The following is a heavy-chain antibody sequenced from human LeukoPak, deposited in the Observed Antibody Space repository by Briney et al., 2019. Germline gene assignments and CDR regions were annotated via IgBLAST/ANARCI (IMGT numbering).Heavy chain of an antibody. CDR3: ARLLDNDISGDPDTFDV. CDR2: VSYTGRT. Sequence: PLETLSLTCTVSGGSLSVHYWSWIRQPPGKKLKCIGYVSYTGRTKYNPPLQSRVTISIETSKSQFSLKLTSVTSADTAVYSCARLLDNDISGDPDTFDVWGQGTTVIVSS. CDR1: GGSLSVHY. V-gene: IGHV4-59*11. J-gene: IGHJ3*01. D-gene: IGHD3-22*01.